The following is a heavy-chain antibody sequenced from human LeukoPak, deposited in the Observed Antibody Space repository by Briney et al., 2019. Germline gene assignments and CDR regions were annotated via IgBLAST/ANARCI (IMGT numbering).Heavy chain of an antibody. V-gene: IGHV4-59*08. CDR2: IFYSGST. J-gene: IGHJ4*02. Sequence: SETLSLTCTVSGDSITSYYWSWIRQPPGKGLEWIGYIFYSGSTNYSPSLKSRVTISLDTSKSQFSLKLSSVTAADTAVYYCASTLQGYDSSWYFDYWGQGALVTVSS. D-gene: IGHD6-13*01. CDR3: ASTLQGYDSSWYFDY. CDR1: GDSITSYY.